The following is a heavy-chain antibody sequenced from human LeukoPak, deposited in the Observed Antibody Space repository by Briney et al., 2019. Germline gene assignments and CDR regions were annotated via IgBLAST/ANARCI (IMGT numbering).Heavy chain of an antibody. D-gene: IGHD2-2*01. V-gene: IGHV1-18*01. CDR1: GYTFTSYG. CDR2: ISAYNGNT. CDR3: ARDSIVVVPPAMDAFDI. Sequence: ASVKVSCKASGYTFTSYGISWVRQAPGQGLEWMGWISAYNGNTNYAQKLQGRVTMTTDTSTSTAYMELRSLRSDDTAVYYCARDSIVVVPPAMDAFDIWGQGTMVTVSS. J-gene: IGHJ3*02.